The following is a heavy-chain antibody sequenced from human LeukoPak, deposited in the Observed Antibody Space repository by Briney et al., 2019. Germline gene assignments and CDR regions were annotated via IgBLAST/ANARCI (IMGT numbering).Heavy chain of an antibody. D-gene: IGHD6-13*01. CDR1: GYTFTGYY. Sequence: GASVKVSCKASGYTFTGYYIHWVRQAAGQGLEWMGWINPNSGGTNYAQKFQGRVTMTRDTSISTAYMEMSRLTSDDTAVYYCARDSSSSRLQGWFDPWGQGTLVTVSS. CDR3: ARDSSSSRLQGWFDP. J-gene: IGHJ5*02. V-gene: IGHV1-2*02. CDR2: INPNSGGT.